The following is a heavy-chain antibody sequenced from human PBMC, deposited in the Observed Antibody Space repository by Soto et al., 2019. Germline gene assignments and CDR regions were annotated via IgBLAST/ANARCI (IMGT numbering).Heavy chain of an antibody. J-gene: IGHJ3*02. Sequence: GGSLRLSCSASGFTFSSYAMHWVRQAPGKGLEYVSAISSNGGSTYYADSVKGRFTISRDNSKNTLYLQMSSLRAEDTAVYYCTLGRVDSGAFDIWGQGTMVTVSS. CDR1: GFTFSSYA. D-gene: IGHD3-9*01. V-gene: IGHV3-64D*08. CDR2: ISSNGGST. CDR3: TLGRVDSGAFDI.